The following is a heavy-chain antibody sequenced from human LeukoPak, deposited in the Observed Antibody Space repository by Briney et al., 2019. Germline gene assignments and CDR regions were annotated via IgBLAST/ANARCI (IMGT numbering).Heavy chain of an antibody. CDR1: GFTFSNYG. D-gene: IGHD4-17*01. CDR2: ISGSRGST. CDR3: ALVNGDYEQPL. J-gene: IGHJ4*02. Sequence: PGGSLRLSCVASGFTFSNYGMHWVRQAPGKGLERVSAISGSRGSTYYADSVKGRFTTSRENSKNPLYLQMNSLRAEDTAVYYCALVNGDYEQPLWGQGTLVTVSP. V-gene: IGHV3-23*01.